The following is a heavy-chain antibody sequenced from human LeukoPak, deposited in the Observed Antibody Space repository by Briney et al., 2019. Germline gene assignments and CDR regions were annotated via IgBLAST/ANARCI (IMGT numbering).Heavy chain of an antibody. CDR1: GFTFSSYA. J-gene: IGHJ4*02. V-gene: IGHV3-23*01. CDR2: VGTSADT. Sequence: PGGSLRLSCLASGFTFSSYAMDWVRQAPGRGLQWVSAVGTSADTYYADSVRGRFTISRDNSKNTLYLQMDSLRAEDTAIYYRTRKTPGRTPFDYWGQGILVTVSS. D-gene: IGHD1-1*01. CDR3: TRKTPGRTPFDY.